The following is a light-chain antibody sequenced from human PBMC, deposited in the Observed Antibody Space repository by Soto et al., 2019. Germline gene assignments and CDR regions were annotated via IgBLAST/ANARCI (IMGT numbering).Light chain of an antibody. V-gene: IGKV1-13*02. CDR3: QHYYSTPPWT. CDR2: DAS. J-gene: IGKJ1*01. CDR1: QGIGDA. Sequence: AIQLTQSPSSLSASVGDRVTITCRASQGIGDAVAWYQQKPGRPPKLLIYDASRLESGVPSRFSGSGSGTDFTLTISSLQAEDVAVYYCQHYYSTPPWTFGQGTKVEIK.